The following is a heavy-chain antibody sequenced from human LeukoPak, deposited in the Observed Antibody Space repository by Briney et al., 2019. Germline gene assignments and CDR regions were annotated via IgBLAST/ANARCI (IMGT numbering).Heavy chain of an antibody. CDR1: GFTFSSYV. D-gene: IGHD2-15*01. CDR2: ISGSGGST. CDR3: AKGLVVVSATFVFDY. J-gene: IGHJ4*02. Sequence: PGGSLRLSCAAPGFTFSSYVMSWVRQAPGKGLEWVSGISGSGGSTYYADSVKGRCTISRDNSKNTLYLQINSLRAEDTAIYYCAKGLVVVSATFVFDYWGLGTLVTASS. V-gene: IGHV3-23*01.